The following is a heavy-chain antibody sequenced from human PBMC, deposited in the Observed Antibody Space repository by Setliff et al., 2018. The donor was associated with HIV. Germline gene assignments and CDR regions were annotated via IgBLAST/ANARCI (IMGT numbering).Heavy chain of an antibody. CDR1: GYSITSGYYW. J-gene: IGHJ4*02. Sequence: ETLSLTCSVSGYSITSGYYWGWIRQPPGKGLEWLAHIFSNDEKSYSTSLKSRLTISKDTSKSQVVLTMTNMDPVDTATYYCARIGGEYFDFWGQGTLVTVSS. CDR2: IFSNDEK. CDR3: ARIGGEYFDF. V-gene: IGHV2-26*01. D-gene: IGHD3-16*01.